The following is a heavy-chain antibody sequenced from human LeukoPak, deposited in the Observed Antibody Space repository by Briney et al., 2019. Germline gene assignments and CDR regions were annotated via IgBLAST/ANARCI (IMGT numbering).Heavy chain of an antibody. CDR2: INPNSGGT. V-gene: IGHV1-2*06. D-gene: IGHD1-26*01. CDR3: ARAEEGATGRVAYGMDV. CDR1: GYTFTGYY. J-gene: IGHJ6*02. Sequence: ASVKVSCKASGYTFTGYYMHWVRQAPGQGLGWMGRINPNSGGTNYVQKFQGRVTMTRDTSISTAYMELSRLGSDDTAVYYCARAEEGATGRVAYGMDVWGQGTTVTVSS.